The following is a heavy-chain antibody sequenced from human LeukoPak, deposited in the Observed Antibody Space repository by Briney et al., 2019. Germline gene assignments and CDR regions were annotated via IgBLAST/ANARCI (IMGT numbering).Heavy chain of an antibody. J-gene: IGHJ4*02. CDR2: INHSGST. CDR1: GGSFSGYY. CDR3: ARGAEPYGSGSYYFDY. Sequence: SETLSLTCAVYGGSFSGYYWSWIRHPPGKGLEWIGEINHSGSTNYNPSLESRVTISVDTSKNQFSLKLSSVTAADTAVYYCARGAEPYGSGSYYFDYWGQGTLVTVSS. V-gene: IGHV4-34*01. D-gene: IGHD3-10*01.